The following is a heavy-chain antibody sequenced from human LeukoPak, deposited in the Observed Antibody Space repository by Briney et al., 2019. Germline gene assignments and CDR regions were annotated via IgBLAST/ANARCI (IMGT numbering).Heavy chain of an antibody. Sequence: GGSLRLSCAVSGFTFSSYTMNWVRQAPGKGLEWVSSISSGSGYIHYADSVKGRFTISRDNAENSLYLQMNSLRAEDTAVYYCARVFGSGSYGQPWYYFDYWGQGTLVTVSS. CDR2: ISSGSGYI. CDR3: ARVFGSGSYGQPWYYFDY. V-gene: IGHV3-21*01. CDR1: GFTFSSYT. D-gene: IGHD3-10*01. J-gene: IGHJ4*02.